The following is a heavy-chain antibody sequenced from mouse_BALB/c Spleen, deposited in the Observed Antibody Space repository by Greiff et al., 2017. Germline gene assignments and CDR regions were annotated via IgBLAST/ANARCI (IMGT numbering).Heavy chain of an antibody. J-gene: IGHJ2*01. D-gene: IGHD1-1*01. Sequence: QVQLKQSGAELVRPGSSVKISCKASGYAFSSYWMNWVKQRPGQGLEWIGWIFPGDGSTKYNEKFKGKATLTTDKSSSTAYMQLSRLTSEDSAVYFCARQAHYYGSSYYFDYWGQGTTLTVSS. CDR1: GYAFSSYW. CDR2: IFPGDGST. V-gene: IGHV1-80*01. CDR3: ARQAHYYGSSYYFDY.